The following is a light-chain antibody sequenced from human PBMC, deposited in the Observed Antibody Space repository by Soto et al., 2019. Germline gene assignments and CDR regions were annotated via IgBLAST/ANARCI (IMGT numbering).Light chain of an antibody. CDR2: DVS. CDR3: SSYTSSNTL. CDR1: SSDVGGYNY. J-gene: IGLJ3*02. Sequence: QSVLTQPASVSGSPGQSITISCTGTSSDVGGYNYVSWYQQHPGKAPKLMIYDVSIRPSGVSNRFSGSKSGNTASLTISGLQAEDEADYYCSSYTSSNTLFGGGTKVTVL. V-gene: IGLV2-14*01.